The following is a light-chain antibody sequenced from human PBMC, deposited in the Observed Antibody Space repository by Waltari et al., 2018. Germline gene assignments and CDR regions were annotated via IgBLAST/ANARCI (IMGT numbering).Light chain of an antibody. CDR1: QSISSW. CDR2: KAS. Sequence: DIQMTQSHSTLSASVGDRITITCRASQSISSWLAWYQQKPGKAPKLLIYKASSLESGVPSRFSGSGSGTEFTLTISSLQPDDFATYYCQQYNSYPLAFGQGTKVEIK. V-gene: IGKV1-5*03. CDR3: QQYNSYPLA. J-gene: IGKJ1*01.